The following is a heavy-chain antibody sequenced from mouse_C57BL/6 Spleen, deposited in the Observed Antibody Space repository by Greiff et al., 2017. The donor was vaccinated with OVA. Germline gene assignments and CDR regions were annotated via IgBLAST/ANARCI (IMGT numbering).Heavy chain of an antibody. CDR1: GYTFTSYW. CDR2: IDPSDSYT. D-gene: IGHD1-1*01. V-gene: IGHV1-50*01. J-gene: IGHJ4*01. Sequence: QVQLQQPGAELVKPGASVKLSCKASGYTFTSYWMQWVKQRPGQGLEWIGEIDPSDSYTNYNQKFKGKATLTVDTSSSPAYMQSSSLTSEDSAVYYCARGGGPYYGSFYAMDYWGQGTSVTVSS. CDR3: ARGGGPYYGSFYAMDY.